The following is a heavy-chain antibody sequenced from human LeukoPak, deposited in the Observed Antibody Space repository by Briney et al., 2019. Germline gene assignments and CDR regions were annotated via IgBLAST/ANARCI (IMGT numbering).Heavy chain of an antibody. D-gene: IGHD1-1*01. V-gene: IGHV3-33*06. CDR2: IWYDGSEK. CDR1: GFTFSSYG. CDR3: AKDLTTGTLSFDY. Sequence: GGSLRLSCAASGFTFSSYGMHWVRQAPGKGLEWVAVIWYDGSEKYYADSVKGRFTISRDNSKSTLYLQMNSLRAEDTALYYCAKDLTTGTLSFDYWGQGTLVTVSS. J-gene: IGHJ4*02.